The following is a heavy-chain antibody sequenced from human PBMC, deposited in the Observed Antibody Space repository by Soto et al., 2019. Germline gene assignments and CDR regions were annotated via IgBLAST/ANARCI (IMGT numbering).Heavy chain of an antibody. CDR2: IYYSGST. D-gene: IGHD3-3*01. V-gene: IGHV4-59*01. Sequence: PXETLSVPRTVSGVSIRRYDWSWIRQPPGKGLEWIGYIYYSGSTNYNPSLKSRVTISVDTSKNQFSLKLSSVNAADTAVYYCARVSGDFWSGYSNWFDTWGQGTLVTVSS. J-gene: IGHJ5*02. CDR1: GVSIRRYD. CDR3: ARVSGDFWSGYSNWFDT.